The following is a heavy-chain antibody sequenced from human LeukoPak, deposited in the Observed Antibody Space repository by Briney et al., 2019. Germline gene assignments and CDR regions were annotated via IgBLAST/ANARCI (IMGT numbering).Heavy chain of an antibody. CDR1: GFTFSNFW. CDR2: IKQDGSQK. CDR3: ASCGYGGNCYLDY. V-gene: IGHV3-7*01. D-gene: IGHD4-23*01. Sequence: GGSLRLSCAASGFTFSNFWMSWVRQAPGNGLEWVANIKQDGSQKYYVDSVKGRFAISRDNAKNSLHLQMNSLRAEDTAVYYCASCGYGGNCYLDYWGQGNLVTVSS. J-gene: IGHJ4*02.